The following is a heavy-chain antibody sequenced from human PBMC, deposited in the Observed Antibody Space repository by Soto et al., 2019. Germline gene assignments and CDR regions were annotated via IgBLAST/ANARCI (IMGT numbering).Heavy chain of an antibody. Sequence: GGSLRLSCEASGFTFKESAMNWVRQAPGKGLEWVASISDTGASTWYAESVRGRLSISRDNSKNTLYLQMNSLRGEDTAVYYCAKGRGSGLAWYFDNWGQGTLVTVSS. V-gene: IGHV3-23*01. D-gene: IGHD6-19*01. CDR3: AKGRGSGLAWYFDN. CDR1: GFTFKESA. J-gene: IGHJ4*02. CDR2: ISDTGAST.